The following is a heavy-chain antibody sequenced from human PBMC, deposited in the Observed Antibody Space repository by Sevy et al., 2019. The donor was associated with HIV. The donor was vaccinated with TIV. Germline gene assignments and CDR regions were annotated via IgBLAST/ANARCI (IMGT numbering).Heavy chain of an antibody. Sequence: GGSLRLSCAASGFIFSTYTMTWVRQAPGKGLEWVSGISGNGGSTYYADSLKGRFTIFRDNSKNTVYLQMNSLRAEDTAVYYCAKGDRTFYGLDVWGQGTTVTVSS. CDR3: AKGDRTFYGLDV. CDR2: ISGNGGST. D-gene: IGHD2-15*01. V-gene: IGHV3-23*01. J-gene: IGHJ6*02. CDR1: GFIFSTYT.